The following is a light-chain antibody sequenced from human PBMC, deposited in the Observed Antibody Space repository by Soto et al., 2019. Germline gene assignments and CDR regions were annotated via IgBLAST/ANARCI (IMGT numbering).Light chain of an antibody. CDR1: QSVSYW. V-gene: IGKV1-5*01. CDR3: QHYNTYSKA. J-gene: IGKJ3*01. Sequence: DIPLTQSPSTLSTSVGARVTITCRASQSVSYWLAWYQHKPGKAPNLLIYDGSTLASGVPPRFSGGGFGTEFTLNISSLQPDDSAMYYCQHYNTYSKAFGPGTRVEIK. CDR2: DGS.